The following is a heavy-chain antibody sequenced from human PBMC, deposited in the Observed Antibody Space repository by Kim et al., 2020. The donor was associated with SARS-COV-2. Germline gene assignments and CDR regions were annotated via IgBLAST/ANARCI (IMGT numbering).Heavy chain of an antibody. V-gene: IGHV1-24*01. J-gene: IGHJ4*02. D-gene: IGHD6-19*01. CDR1: GYTLTELS. Sequence: ASVKVSCKVSGYTLTELSMHWVRQAPGKGLEWMGGFDPEDGETIYAQKFQGRVTMTEDTSTDTAYMELSSLRSEDTAVYYCATGGGGSGWLKPFEYWGQGTLVTVSS. CDR3: ATGGGGSGWLKPFEY. CDR2: FDPEDGET.